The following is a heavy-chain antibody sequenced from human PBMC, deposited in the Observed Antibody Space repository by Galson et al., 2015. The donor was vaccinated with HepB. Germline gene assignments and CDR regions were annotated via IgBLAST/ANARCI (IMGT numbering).Heavy chain of an antibody. CDR3: ARDLDGSGSYKSDY. J-gene: IGHJ4*02. CDR2: IIPIFGTA. CDR1: GGTFSSYA. D-gene: IGHD3-10*01. Sequence: SVKVSCKASGGTFSSYAISWVRQAPGQGLEWMGGIIPIFGTANYAQKFQGRVTITADESTSTAHMELSSLRSEDTAVYYCARDLDGSGSYKSDYWAREPWSPSPQ. V-gene: IGHV1-69*13.